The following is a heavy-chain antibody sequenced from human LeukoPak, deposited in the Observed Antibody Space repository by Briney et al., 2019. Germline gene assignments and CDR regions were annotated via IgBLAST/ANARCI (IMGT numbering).Heavy chain of an antibody. V-gene: IGHV1-8*01. CDR3: ARGPLVRLPSSFDP. CDR2: MNPNSGNT. J-gene: IGHJ5*02. D-gene: IGHD3-16*02. CDR1: GYTFTGYD. Sequence: GASVKVSCKASGYTFTGYDINWVRQATGQGLEWMGWMNPNSGNTGSAQRFQGRVTMTRDTSRSTAYMELSSLTSEDTAVYYCARGPLVRLPSSFDPWGQGTLVTVSS.